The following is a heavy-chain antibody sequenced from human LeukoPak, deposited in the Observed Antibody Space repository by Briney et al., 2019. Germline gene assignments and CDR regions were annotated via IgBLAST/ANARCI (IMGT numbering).Heavy chain of an antibody. J-gene: IGHJ5*02. CDR2: INPNSGGT. D-gene: IGHD1-26*01. CDR3: ARDRPPQYSGSYSSRHWFDP. CDR1: GYTFTSYD. Sequence: ASVKVSCKASGYTFTSYDINWVRQATGQGLEWMGWINPNSGGTNYAQKFQGRVTMTRDTSISTAYMELSRLRSDDTAVYYCARDRPPQYSGSYSSRHWFDPWGQGTLVTVSS. V-gene: IGHV1-2*02.